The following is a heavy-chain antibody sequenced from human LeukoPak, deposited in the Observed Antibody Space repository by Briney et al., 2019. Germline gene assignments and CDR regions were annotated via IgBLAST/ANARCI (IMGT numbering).Heavy chain of an antibody. CDR3: AREFPAVAGLY. V-gene: IGHV1-2*06. CDR2: INPNSGGT. J-gene: IGHJ4*02. Sequence: ASVKVSCKASGYTFTGCYMHWVRQAPGQGLEWMGRINPNSGGTNYAQKFQGRVTMTRDTSISTAYMELSRLRSDDTAVYYCAREFPAVAGLYWGQGTLVTVSS. CDR1: GYTFTGCY. D-gene: IGHD6-19*01.